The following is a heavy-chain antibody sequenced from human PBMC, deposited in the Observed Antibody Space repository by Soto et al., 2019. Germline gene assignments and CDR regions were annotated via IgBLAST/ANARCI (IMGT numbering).Heavy chain of an antibody. J-gene: IGHJ4*02. D-gene: IGHD2-2*01. CDR1: GFTFSTYV. V-gene: IGHV3-23*01. CDR2: ISGSGYDT. Sequence: PGGSLRLSCAASGFTFSTYVMSWVRQAPGKGLEWVSAISGSGYDTYLADSVRGRFTISRDNAKNTLYLQMNSLGVEDTAVYYCAKGSGSTSPYYFDCRAQGTLVTVSS. CDR3: AKGSGSTSPYYFDC.